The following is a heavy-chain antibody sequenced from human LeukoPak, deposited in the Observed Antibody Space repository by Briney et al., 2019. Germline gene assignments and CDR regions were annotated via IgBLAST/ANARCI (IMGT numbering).Heavy chain of an antibody. CDR2: IYYSGST. D-gene: IGHD1-26*01. J-gene: IGHJ6*04. Sequence: SETLSLTCTVPGGSISSYYWSWIRQPPGKGLEWIGYIYYSGSTNYNPSLKSRVTISVDTSKNQFSLKLSSVTAADTAVYYCARGQWGADLDVWGKGTTVTVSS. CDR1: GGSISSYY. V-gene: IGHV4-59*01. CDR3: ARGQWGADLDV.